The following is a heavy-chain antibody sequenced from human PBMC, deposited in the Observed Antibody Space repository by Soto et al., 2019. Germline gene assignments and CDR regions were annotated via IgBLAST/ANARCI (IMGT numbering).Heavy chain of an antibody. J-gene: IGHJ5*02. CDR1: GGSISKSSYY. CDR2: MSYSGST. Sequence: ETLSLTCTVSGGSISKSSYYWVWIRQPPGKGLEWVGSMSYSGSTYYNPSLKSRVAISVDTPKNQLSLQVSSVTAADTAVYYCSRRAPEGFDPWGQGTLVTVSS. V-gene: IGHV4-39*01. CDR3: SRRAPEGFDP.